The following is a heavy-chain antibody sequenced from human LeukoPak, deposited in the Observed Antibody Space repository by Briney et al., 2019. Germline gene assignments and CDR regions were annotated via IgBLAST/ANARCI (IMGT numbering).Heavy chain of an antibody. CDR2: IYYSGNT. Sequence: KPSETLSLTCTVSGGSISSSSYYWGWIRQPPGKGLEWIGSIYYSGNTYYNPSLKSRVTISVDTSKNQFSLKLGSVTAADTAVYYCARRRSGHNWFDPWGQGTLVTVSS. V-gene: IGHV4-39*01. CDR1: GGSISSSSYY. J-gene: IGHJ5*02. D-gene: IGHD3-3*01. CDR3: ARRRSGHNWFDP.